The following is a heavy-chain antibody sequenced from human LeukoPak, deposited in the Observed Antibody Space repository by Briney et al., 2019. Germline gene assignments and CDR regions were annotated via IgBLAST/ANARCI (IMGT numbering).Heavy chain of an antibody. V-gene: IGHV3-48*03. CDR3: ARDYGGSSPFDY. D-gene: IGHD4-23*01. Sequence: GGSLRLSCAASGFTFSSYEMHWVRQAPGKGLEWVSYISSSGSTIYYADSVKGRFTISRDNAKNSLYLQTNSLRAEDTAVYYCARDYGGSSPFDYWGQGTLVTVSS. CDR2: ISSSGSTI. J-gene: IGHJ4*02. CDR1: GFTFSSYE.